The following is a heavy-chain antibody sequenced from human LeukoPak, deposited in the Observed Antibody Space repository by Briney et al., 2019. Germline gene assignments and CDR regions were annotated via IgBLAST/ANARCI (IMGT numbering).Heavy chain of an antibody. CDR2: IIPIFGTA. CDR1: GYTFTSYY. CDR3: AIWEVRGVIKLPDY. D-gene: IGHD3-10*01. Sequence: GASVKVSCKASGYTFTSYYMHWVRQAPGQGLEWMGGIIPIFGTANYAQKFQGRVTITADESTSTAYMELSSLRSEDTAVYYCAIWEVRGVIKLPDYWGQGTLVTVSS. V-gene: IGHV1-69*13. J-gene: IGHJ4*02.